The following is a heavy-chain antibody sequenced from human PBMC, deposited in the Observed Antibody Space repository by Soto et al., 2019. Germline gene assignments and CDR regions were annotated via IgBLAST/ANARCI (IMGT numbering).Heavy chain of an antibody. Sequence: GGSLRLSCAASGFTFSDYYMSWIRQAPGKGLEWVSYISSSSSYTNYADSVKGRFTISRENAKNSLYLQMNSLRAEDTAVYYCARATRRSKLVTGYYYYGVDVWGQGTTVTVSS. CDR2: ISSSSSYT. D-gene: IGHD7-27*01. CDR3: ARATRRSKLVTGYYYYGVDV. CDR1: GFTFSDYY. J-gene: IGHJ6*02. V-gene: IGHV3-11*06.